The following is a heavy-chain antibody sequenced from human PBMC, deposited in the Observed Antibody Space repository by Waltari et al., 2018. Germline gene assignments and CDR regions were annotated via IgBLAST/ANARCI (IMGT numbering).Heavy chain of an antibody. Sequence: QLQLQESGPGLVKPSETLSLTCTVSGGSISSSSYYWGWIRQPPGKGLEWIGSIYYSGSTYYNPSLKSRVTISVDTSKNQFSLKLSSVTAADTAVYYCARDEINDAFDIWGQGTMVIVSS. J-gene: IGHJ3*02. CDR2: IYYSGST. V-gene: IGHV4-39*07. CDR1: GGSISSSSYY. CDR3: ARDEINDAFDI.